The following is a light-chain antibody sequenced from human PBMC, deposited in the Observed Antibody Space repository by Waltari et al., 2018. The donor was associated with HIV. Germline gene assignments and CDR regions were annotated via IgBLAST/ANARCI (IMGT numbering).Light chain of an antibody. CDR1: TKDVGNYDY. CDR3: SSYRTYGTLV. Sequence: QSALTQPASVSGSPGQSITTSCTGTTKDVGNYDYVSWYQPRPGKAPKLLIYDVSNRPSGVSGRFSGSKSGNTASLSISGLQAEDEADYFCSSYRTYGTLVFGGGTKLTVL. V-gene: IGLV2-14*01. CDR2: DVS. J-gene: IGLJ3*02.